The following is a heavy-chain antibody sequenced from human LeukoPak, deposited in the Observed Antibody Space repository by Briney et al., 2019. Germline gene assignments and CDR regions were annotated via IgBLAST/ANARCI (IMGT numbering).Heavy chain of an antibody. D-gene: IGHD2-21*02. CDR3: AKDKLAYCGGDCLFDY. CDR1: GFTFSSYA. V-gene: IGHV3-23*01. Sequence: GGSLRLSCAASGFTFSSYAMSWVRQAPWKGLEWVTAISGSGGSTYYADSVKGRFTISRDNSKNTLYLQMNSLRAEDTAVYYCAKDKLAYCGGDCLFDYWGQGTLVTVSS. CDR2: ISGSGGST. J-gene: IGHJ4*02.